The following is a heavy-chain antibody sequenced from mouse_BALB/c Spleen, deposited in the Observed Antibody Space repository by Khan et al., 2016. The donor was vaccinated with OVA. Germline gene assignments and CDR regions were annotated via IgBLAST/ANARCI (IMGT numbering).Heavy chain of an antibody. CDR1: GYIFTSYW. CDR3: AREEALYYFDY. D-gene: IGHD3-2*02. J-gene: IGHJ2*01. Sequence: VKLKQSGGELVRPGASVNLSCKTSGYIFTSYWIHWVRQRSGQGLEWIARIYPGTDNTYYNEKLKDKATLTADKSSSTAYMQLSSLKSEDSAVYFCAREEALYYFDYWGQGTTLTVSS. CDR2: IYPGTDNT. V-gene: IGHV1-76*01.